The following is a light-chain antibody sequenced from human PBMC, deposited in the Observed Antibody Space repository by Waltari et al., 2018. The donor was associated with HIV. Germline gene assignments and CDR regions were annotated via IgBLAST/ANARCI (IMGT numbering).Light chain of an antibody. CDR3: FSTNGCGYQGV. CDR2: DNR. J-gene: IGLJ2*01. CDR1: ALPKKL. V-gene: IGLV3-10*01. Sequence: SYELTQPSSVSVSPGQTAQITCSGDALPKKLVYWYQQKPGQVPALVIYDNRGRPAGVAERYSGSKSGTVATLTIAVAQVDDEADYYCFSTNGCGYQGVFGGGTKLTVL.